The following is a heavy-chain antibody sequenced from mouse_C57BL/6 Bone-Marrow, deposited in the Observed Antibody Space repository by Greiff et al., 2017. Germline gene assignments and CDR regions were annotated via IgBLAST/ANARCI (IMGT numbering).Heavy chain of an antibody. CDR3: ARAYDGYNRYFDV. V-gene: IGHV1-19*01. D-gene: IGHD2-3*01. J-gene: IGHJ1*03. CDR1: GYTFTDYY. Sequence: EVQLQQSGPVLVKPGASVKMSCKASGYTFTDYYMNWVKQSHGKSLEWIGVINPYNGGTSYNQKFKGKATLTVDKSSSTAYMALNSLTSEDSAVYYCARAYDGYNRYFDVWGKGTTVTVSS. CDR2: INPYNGGT.